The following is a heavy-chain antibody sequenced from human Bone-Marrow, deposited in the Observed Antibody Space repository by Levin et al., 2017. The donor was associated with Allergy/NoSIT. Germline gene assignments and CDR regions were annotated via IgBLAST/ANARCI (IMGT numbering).Heavy chain of an antibody. CDR1: GGSISSSSYY. CDR3: AREVAYDGPSDYSGMDV. CDR2: IYYSGST. D-gene: IGHD5-12*01. J-gene: IGHJ6*02. V-gene: IGHV4-39*06. Sequence: SQTLSLPCTVSGGSISSSSYYWGWIRQPPGKGLEWIGTIYYSGSTYYNPSLKSRVTISIDMSKNQFPLKLSSVTAADTAVYYCAREVAYDGPSDYSGMDVWGQGTTVTVSS.